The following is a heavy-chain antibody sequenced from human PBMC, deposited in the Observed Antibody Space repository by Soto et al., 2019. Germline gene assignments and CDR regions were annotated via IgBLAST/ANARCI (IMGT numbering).Heavy chain of an antibody. CDR2: IYYSGST. CDR1: GGSISSSSYY. Sequence: QLQLQESGPGLVKPSETLSLTCTVSGGSISSSSYYWGWIRQPPGKGLEWIGSIYYSGSTYYNPSLKSQATIPLDTAKNQSSLKLSSVTAADTAVYYCASNDRKGRFDPWGQGTLVTVSS. V-gene: IGHV4-39*01. CDR3: ASNDRKGRFDP. D-gene: IGHD3-22*01. J-gene: IGHJ5*02.